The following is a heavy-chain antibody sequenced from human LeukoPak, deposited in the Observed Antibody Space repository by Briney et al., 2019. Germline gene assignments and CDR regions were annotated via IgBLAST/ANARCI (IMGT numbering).Heavy chain of an antibody. D-gene: IGHD3-22*01. CDR3: ARVGYYDSSGYPHDY. CDR1: GGSFSGYY. Sequence: SETLSLTCAVHGGSFSGYYWSWLRQPPGKGLEWIGEINHSGSTNYNPSLKSRVTISVDTSKNQFSLTLSSVTAADTAVYYCARVGYYDSSGYPHDYWGQGTLVTVSS. CDR2: INHSGST. V-gene: IGHV4-34*01. J-gene: IGHJ4*02.